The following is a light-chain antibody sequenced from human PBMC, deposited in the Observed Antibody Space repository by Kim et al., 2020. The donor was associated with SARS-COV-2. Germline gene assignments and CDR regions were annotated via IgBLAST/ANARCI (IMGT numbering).Light chain of an antibody. CDR1: QSISSY. CDR3: QQSYSTPWT. CDR2: AAS. Sequence: DIQMTQSPSSLSASVGDRVTITCRASQSISSYLNWYQQKPGKAPKLLIYAASSLQSGVRSRFSGSGSGTDFTLTISSLQPEDFATYYCQQSYSTPWTFGQGTKVDIK. J-gene: IGKJ1*01. V-gene: IGKV1-39*01.